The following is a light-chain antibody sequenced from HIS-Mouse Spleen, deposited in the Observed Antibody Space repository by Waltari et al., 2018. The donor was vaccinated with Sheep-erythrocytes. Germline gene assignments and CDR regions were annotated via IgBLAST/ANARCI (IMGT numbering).Light chain of an antibody. CDR1: SSDVGGYNY. CDR3: GTWDSSLSAGV. Sequence: QSALTQPRSVSGSPGQSVTISCTGTSSDVGGYNYVSWYQQHPGKAPKLLIYDNNKRPSGIPDRFSGSKSGPSATLGITGLQTGDEADYYCGTWDSSLSAGVFGGGTKLTVL. CDR2: DNN. V-gene: IGLV1-51*01. J-gene: IGLJ3*02.